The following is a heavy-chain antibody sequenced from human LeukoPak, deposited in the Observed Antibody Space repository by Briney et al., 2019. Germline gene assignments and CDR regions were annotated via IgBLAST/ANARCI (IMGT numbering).Heavy chain of an antibody. V-gene: IGHV3-23*01. Sequence: GGSLRLSCAASGFTFSSYAMSWVRQAPGKGLEWVSAISGSGSTIYYADSVKGRFTISRDNAKNSLYLQMDSLRAEDTAVYYCARVVATPNGYYYYYYGMDVWGQGTTVTVSS. CDR2: ISGSGSTI. CDR3: ARVVATPNGYYYYYYGMDV. D-gene: IGHD5-12*01. CDR1: GFTFSSYA. J-gene: IGHJ6*02.